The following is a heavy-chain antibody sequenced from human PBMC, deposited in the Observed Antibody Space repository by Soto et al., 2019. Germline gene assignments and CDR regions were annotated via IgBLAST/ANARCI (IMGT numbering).Heavy chain of an antibody. Sequence: QVQLQESGPGLVKPSQTLSLTCTVSGGSISSGGYYWSWIRQHPGKGLEWIGYIYYSGSTYYNPSLKSRVTISVDTSKNQFSLKLSSVTAADTAVYYCARDGGYSSSWYTNWFDPWGQGTLVTVSS. J-gene: IGHJ5*02. CDR2: IYYSGST. V-gene: IGHV4-31*03. CDR3: ARDGGYSSSWYTNWFDP. D-gene: IGHD6-13*01. CDR1: GGSISSGGYY.